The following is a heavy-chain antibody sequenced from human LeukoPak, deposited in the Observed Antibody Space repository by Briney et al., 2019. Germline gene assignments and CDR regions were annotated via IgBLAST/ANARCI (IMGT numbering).Heavy chain of an antibody. V-gene: IGHV3-30*04. Sequence: GGSLRLSCAASGFTFSSYAMHWVRQAPGKGLEWVAVISYDGSNKYYADSVKGRFTISRDNSKNTLCLQMNSLRAEDTAMYYCARDIQNVDTPMALDYWGQGTLVTVS. CDR2: ISYDGSNK. CDR1: GFTFSSYA. CDR3: ARDIQNVDTPMALDY. J-gene: IGHJ4*02. D-gene: IGHD5-18*01.